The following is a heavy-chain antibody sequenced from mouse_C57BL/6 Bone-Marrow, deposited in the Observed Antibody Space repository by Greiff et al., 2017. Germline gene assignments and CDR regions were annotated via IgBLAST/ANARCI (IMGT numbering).Heavy chain of an antibody. J-gene: IGHJ1*03. CDR2: INPNSGST. V-gene: IGHV1-64*01. CDR3: ARKGGYYYGSSYWYFDV. Sequence: QVQLQQPGAELVKPGASVKLSCKASGYTFTSYWMHWVKQRPGQGLEWIGMINPNSGSTTYNEKFKSKATLTVDKSSSTAYMQLSSLTSEDSAVYYYARKGGYYYGSSYWYFDVWGTGTTVTVSS. CDR1: GYTFTSYW. D-gene: IGHD1-1*01.